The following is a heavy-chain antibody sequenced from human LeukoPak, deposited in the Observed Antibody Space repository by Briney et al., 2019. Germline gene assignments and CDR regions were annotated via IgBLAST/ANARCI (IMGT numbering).Heavy chain of an antibody. D-gene: IGHD3-9*01. CDR1: GFTFSSYW. J-gene: IGHJ4*02. V-gene: IGHV3-7*01. CDR2: IKQDGSEK. Sequence: GGSLRLSCAASGFTFSSYWMSWVRQAPGKGLEWVANIKQDGSEKYYVDSVKGRFTISRDNAKNSLYLQMNSLRAEDTAVYYCARVIGKSDVLRYFDWLPLPLDYWGQGTLVTVSS. CDR3: ARVIGKSDVLRYFDWLPLPLDY.